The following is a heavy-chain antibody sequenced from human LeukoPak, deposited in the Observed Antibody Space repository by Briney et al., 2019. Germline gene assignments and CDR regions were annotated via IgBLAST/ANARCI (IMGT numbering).Heavy chain of an antibody. J-gene: IGHJ4*02. CDR1: GYTFTTYY. CDR3: ARDRSGSYHTHFDF. D-gene: IGHD1-26*01. Sequence: GASVRVSCKASGYTFTTYYIHWVRQAPGQGLEWMGLINPSGGSTNYAQTFQGRGTITRDRATRKVYTELRSERPEDAAVYYCARDRSGSYHTHFDFWGQGQLVTVSS. CDR2: INPSGGST. V-gene: IGHV1-46*01.